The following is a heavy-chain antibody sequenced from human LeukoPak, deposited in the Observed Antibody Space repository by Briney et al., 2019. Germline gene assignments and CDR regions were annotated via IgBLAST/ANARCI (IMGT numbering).Heavy chain of an antibody. D-gene: IGHD3-22*01. Sequence: GGPLRLSCAASGFTFSDYYMSWIRQAPGKGLEWVSYISSSGSTIYYADSVKGRFTISRDSAKNSLCLQMNSLRAEDTAVYYCARDYDSSGYYDYWGQGTLVTVSS. J-gene: IGHJ4*02. CDR3: ARDYDSSGYYDY. CDR2: ISSSGSTI. V-gene: IGHV3-11*01. CDR1: GFTFSDYY.